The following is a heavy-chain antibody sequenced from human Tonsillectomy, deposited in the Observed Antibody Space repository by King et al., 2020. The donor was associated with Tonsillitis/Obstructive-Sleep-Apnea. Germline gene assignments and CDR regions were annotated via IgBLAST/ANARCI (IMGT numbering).Heavy chain of an antibody. CDR1: GFTFSSYD. V-gene: IGHV3-13*01. Sequence: VQLVESGGGLVQPGGSLRLSCAASGFTFSSYDMHWVRQATGKGLEWVSAIGTAGDTYYPGSVKGRFTFSRENAKNSLYLQMTSLRAGDTAVYYCARGSSGWYKAPFFDYWGQGTLVTVSS. D-gene: IGHD6-19*01. CDR3: ARGSSGWYKAPFFDY. CDR2: IGTAGDT. J-gene: IGHJ4*02.